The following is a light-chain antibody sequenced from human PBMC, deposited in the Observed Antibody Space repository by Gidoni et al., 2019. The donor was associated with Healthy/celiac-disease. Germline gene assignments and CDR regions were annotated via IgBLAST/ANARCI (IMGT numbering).Light chain of an antibody. CDR3: QQYGSSTGWT. J-gene: IGKJ1*01. Sequence: EIVLTQSPGTLSLSPGERATLSCRASQCVSSSYLAWYQQKPGQAPRLRIYGASSRATGIPDRFSGSGSGTDFTLTISRREPEDFAVYYCQQYGSSTGWTFGQGTKVEIK. V-gene: IGKV3-20*01. CDR1: QCVSSSY. CDR2: GAS.